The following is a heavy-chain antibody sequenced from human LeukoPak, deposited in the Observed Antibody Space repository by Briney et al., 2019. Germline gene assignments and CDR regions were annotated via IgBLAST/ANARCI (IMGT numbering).Heavy chain of an antibody. Sequence: SGGSLRLSCVASGFSFSRYTMHWVRQAPGKGLEWVTLMSYDGSTKYYAGSVKGRFTISRDNSKNTLYLEMNSLRGEDTAVYYCARENEEGRAGRSPFDCWGQGTLVTVSS. J-gene: IGHJ4*02. CDR2: MSYDGSTK. CDR3: ARENEEGRAGRSPFDC. V-gene: IGHV3-30-3*01. CDR1: GFSFSRYT. D-gene: IGHD1-1*01.